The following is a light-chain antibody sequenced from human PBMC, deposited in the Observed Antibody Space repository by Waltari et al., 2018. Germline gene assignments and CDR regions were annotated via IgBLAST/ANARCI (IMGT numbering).Light chain of an antibody. CDR2: GAS. Sequence: DIQMTQSPSTLSASVGDTVIISCRASQSITTSLAWYQQKPGKAPDVLIYGASNLESGVPSRFSGSGSGTEFTLTISSLQPDDFATYYCQQADRFPLTFGGGTKIEI. CDR1: QSITTS. CDR3: QQADRFPLT. V-gene: IGKV1-5*03. J-gene: IGKJ4*01.